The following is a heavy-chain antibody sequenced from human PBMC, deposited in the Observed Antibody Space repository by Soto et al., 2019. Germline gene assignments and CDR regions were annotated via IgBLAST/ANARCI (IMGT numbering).Heavy chain of an antibody. V-gene: IGHV1-8*01. Sequence: ASAKVSCKASGYTFTRCAIYWVRKATGQGLAWMVWLHPNTGNSGYAQTFQGRVTMTSDTTISTAHMELSSLRSEDTAVYYCARRAETNGWNGFGADKYYFDFWGQGTLVTVSS. D-gene: IGHD1-1*01. CDR2: LHPNTGNS. J-gene: IGHJ4*02. CDR3: ARRAETNGWNGFGADKYYFDF. CDR1: GYTFTRCA.